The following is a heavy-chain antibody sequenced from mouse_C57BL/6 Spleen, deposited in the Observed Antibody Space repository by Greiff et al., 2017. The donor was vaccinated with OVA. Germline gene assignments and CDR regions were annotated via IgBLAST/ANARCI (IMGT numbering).Heavy chain of an antibody. J-gene: IGHJ2*01. CDR2: INPNTGGT. V-gene: IGHV1-22*01. CDR3: AEDYGSSYNFDY. CDR1: GYTFTDYN. D-gene: IGHD1-1*01. Sequence: VQLQQSGPELVKPGASVKMSCKASGYTFTDYNMHWVKQSHGKSLEWIGYINPNTGGTSYTPKFNCTSTLTVNKSSSTAYMELRSLTSEDSAVYYCAEDYGSSYNFDYWGQGTTLTVSS.